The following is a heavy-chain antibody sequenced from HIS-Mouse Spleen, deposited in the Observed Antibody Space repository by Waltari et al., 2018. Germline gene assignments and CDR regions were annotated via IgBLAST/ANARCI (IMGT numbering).Heavy chain of an antibody. V-gene: IGHV3-53*01. D-gene: IGHD6-13*01. CDR2: SYCVGST. CDR1: GFTVSSNY. Sequence: EVQLVESGGGLIQPGGSLRLSCAASGFTVSSNYMSWVRQAPGTGLGWVSVSYCVGSTYYSESVKGRFTISRDNSKNTLYLQMNSLRAEDTAVYYCARGRIAAAGSRGQGTLVTVSS. J-gene: IGHJ4*02. CDR3: ARGRIAAAGS.